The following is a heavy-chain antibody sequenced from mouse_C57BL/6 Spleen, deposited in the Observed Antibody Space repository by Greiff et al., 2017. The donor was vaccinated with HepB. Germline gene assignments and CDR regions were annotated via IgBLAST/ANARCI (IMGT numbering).Heavy chain of an antibody. CDR1: GYTFTSYW. Sequence: VQLQQPGAELVKPGASVKMSCKASGYTFTSYWITWVKQRPGQGLEWIGDIYPGSGSTNYNEKFKSKATLTVDTSSSTAYMQLSSLPSEDSAVYYCARWGHSNYGWYFDVWGTGTTVTVSS. J-gene: IGHJ1*03. CDR2: IYPGSGST. D-gene: IGHD2-5*01. CDR3: ARWGHSNYGWYFDV. V-gene: IGHV1-55*01.